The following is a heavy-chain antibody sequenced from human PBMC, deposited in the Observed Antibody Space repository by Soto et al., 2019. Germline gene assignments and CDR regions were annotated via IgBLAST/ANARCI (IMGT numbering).Heavy chain of an antibody. CDR1: GGSISSYY. CDR3: ARDVGIGYDCIWGSYHDGWFDP. J-gene: IGHJ5*02. Sequence: QVQLQESGPGLVKPSETLSLTCTVSGGSISSYYWSWIRQPPGKGLEWSGYIYYSGSTNYNPSLKRRLTISVDTAKNQFSLKLSSGTAADTAVYYCARDVGIGYDCIWGSYHDGWFDPWGQGTLVTVSS. CDR2: IYYSGST. D-gene: IGHD3-16*02. V-gene: IGHV4-59*01.